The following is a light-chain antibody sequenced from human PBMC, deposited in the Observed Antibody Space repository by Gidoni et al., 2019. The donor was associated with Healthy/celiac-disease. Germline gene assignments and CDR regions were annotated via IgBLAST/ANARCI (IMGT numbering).Light chain of an antibody. V-gene: IGKV1-39*01. CDR1: QSISSY. CDR3: QQSYSTPLT. Sequence: DIQMTQSPSSLSASVGDRVTITCRASQSISSYLNWYQQKPGKAPKLLIYAASSLQSGVPSRFSGSGSGTDFTLTISSLQPEDFATYYCQQSYSTPLTFGGGTKVGDQ. J-gene: IGKJ4*01. CDR2: AAS.